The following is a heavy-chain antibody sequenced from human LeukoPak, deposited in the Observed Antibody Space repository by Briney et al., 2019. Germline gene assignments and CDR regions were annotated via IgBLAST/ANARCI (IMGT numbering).Heavy chain of an antibody. CDR1: GGSINSNSHH. CDR3: AGRGHRYSRD. CDR2: IYYSGTT. V-gene: IGHV4-39*01. Sequence: KPSETLSLTCSVSGGSINSNSHHWDWIRQAPGKGLEWIGNIYYSGTTSYNPSLKSRVTISVDTSKNQFSLNLRSVTAADTAVYYCAGRGHRYSRDWGQGILVTISS. J-gene: IGHJ1*01. D-gene: IGHD2-15*01.